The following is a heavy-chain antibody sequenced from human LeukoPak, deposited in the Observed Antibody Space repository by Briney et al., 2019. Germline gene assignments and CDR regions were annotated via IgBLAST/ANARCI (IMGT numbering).Heavy chain of an antibody. CDR2: INPSGGST. V-gene: IGHV1-46*01. D-gene: IGHD3-22*01. J-gene: IGHJ4*02. Sequence: ASVKVSCKASGYTFTSYYMHWVRQAPGQGLEWMGIINPSGGSTSYAQKFQGRVTMTRDMSTSTVYMELSSLRSEDTAVYYCARGPRVVVITTPFDYWGQGTLVTVSS. CDR3: ARGPRVVVITTPFDY. CDR1: GYTFTSYY.